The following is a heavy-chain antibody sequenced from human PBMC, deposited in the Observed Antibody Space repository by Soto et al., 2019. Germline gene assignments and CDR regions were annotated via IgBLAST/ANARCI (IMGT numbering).Heavy chain of an antibody. CDR3: ARPSCGAACYYYGMDV. CDR2: IIPTFGTA. Sequence: QVQLVQSGAEVKKPGSSVKVSCKASGGTFSSYTISWVRQAPGQGLEWMGGIIPTFGTADYAQKFQGRVTITADESRRTGYMELSSLRSEDTALYYCARPSCGAACYYYGMDVWGQGTAVTVSS. J-gene: IGHJ6*02. V-gene: IGHV1-69*12. CDR1: GGTFSSYT. D-gene: IGHD2-21*01.